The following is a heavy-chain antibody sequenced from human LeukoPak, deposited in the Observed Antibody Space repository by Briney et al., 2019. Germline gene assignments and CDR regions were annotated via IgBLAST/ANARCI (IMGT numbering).Heavy chain of an antibody. CDR3: ARNLDCGGDCYYPLDY. V-gene: IGHV3-48*03. D-gene: IGHD2-21*02. J-gene: IGHJ4*02. Sequence: GGSLRLSCAASGFTLSSYAMNWVRQAPGKGLEWVSYISSSGSTIYYADSVKGRFTISRDNAKNSLYLQMNSLRAEDTAVYYCARNLDCGGDCYYPLDYWGQGTLVTVSS. CDR1: GFTLSSYA. CDR2: ISSSGSTI.